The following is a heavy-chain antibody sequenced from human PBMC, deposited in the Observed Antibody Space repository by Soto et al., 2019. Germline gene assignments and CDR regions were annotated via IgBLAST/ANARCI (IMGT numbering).Heavy chain of an antibody. CDR3: ARGVTMVRGVIHTPYFDY. CDR2: IYYSGST. J-gene: IGHJ4*02. V-gene: IGHV4-31*03. CDR1: GGSISSGGYY. Sequence: QVQLQESGPGLVKPSQTLSLTCTVSGGSISSGGYYWSWIRQHPGKGLEWIGYIYYSGSTYYNPSLKSRFNRSVDTSKNQFSLTLSSVTAADTAVYYCARGVTMVRGVIHTPYFDYWGQGTLVTVSS. D-gene: IGHD3-10*01.